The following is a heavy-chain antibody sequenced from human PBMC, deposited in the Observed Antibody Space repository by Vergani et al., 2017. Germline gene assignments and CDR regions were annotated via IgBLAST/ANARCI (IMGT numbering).Heavy chain of an antibody. CDR3: ARETVYNWNYPVNWFDP. J-gene: IGHJ5*02. CDR1: GFTFSSYE. CDR2: ISSSGSTI. D-gene: IGHD1-7*01. Sequence: EVQLVESGGGLVQPGGSLRLSCAASGFTFSSYEMNWVRQAPGKGLEWFSYISSSGSTIYYADSVKGRFTISRDNAKNSLYLQMNSLRAEDTAVYYCARETVYNWNYPVNWFDPWGQGTLVTVSS. V-gene: IGHV3-48*03.